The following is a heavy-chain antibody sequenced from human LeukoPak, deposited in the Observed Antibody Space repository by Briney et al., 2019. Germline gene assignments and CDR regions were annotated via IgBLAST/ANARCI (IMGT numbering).Heavy chain of an antibody. D-gene: IGHD2-2*01. J-gene: IGHJ5*02. CDR2: ISSSSSYI. CDR3: ARAPGGYCSSTSCYVWFDP. V-gene: IGHV3-21*01. Sequence: KPGGSLRLSCAASGFTFSNYSMNWVRQAPGKGLEWVSSISSSSSYIYYADSVKGRFTISRDNAKNSLYLQMNSLRAEDTAVYYCARAPGGYCSSTSCYVWFDPWGQGTLVTVSS. CDR1: GFTFSNYS.